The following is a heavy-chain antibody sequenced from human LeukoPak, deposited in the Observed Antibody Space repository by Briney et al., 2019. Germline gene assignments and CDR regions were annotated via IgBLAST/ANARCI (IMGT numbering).Heavy chain of an antibody. V-gene: IGHV3-23*01. CDR1: GFLFDDYA. CDR2: IRGSGSGGST. Sequence: GGSLRLSCAASGFLFDDYAMHWVRQAPGKGLEWVSSIRGSGSGGSTYYADSVKGRFTISRDNAKYSLYLQMNSLRAEDTAVYYCARGDLEVTLEGPIDYWGQGTLVTVSS. CDR3: ARGDLEVTLEGPIDY. D-gene: IGHD1-1*01. J-gene: IGHJ4*02.